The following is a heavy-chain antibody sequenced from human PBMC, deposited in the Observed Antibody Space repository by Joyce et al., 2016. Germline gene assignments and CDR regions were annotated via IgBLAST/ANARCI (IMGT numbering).Heavy chain of an antibody. CDR1: GISFTNYW. J-gene: IGHJ4*02. Sequence: DVQLAQSGAEVRKPGESLKISCQGSGISFTNYWIGWVRQMPGKGLEWIGLIYPGDSETIYMPPFQGQVTISVDKSIKTAYLHWSSLKASDSAMYYCVSDFCDSGSCSVPGHWGQGTLVTVSS. D-gene: IGHD4-17*01. CDR2: IYPGDSET. CDR3: VSDFCDSGSCSVPGH. V-gene: IGHV5-51*01.